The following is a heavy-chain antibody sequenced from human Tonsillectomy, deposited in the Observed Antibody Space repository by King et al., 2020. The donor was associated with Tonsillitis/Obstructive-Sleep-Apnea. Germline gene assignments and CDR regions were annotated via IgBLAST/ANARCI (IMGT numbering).Heavy chain of an antibody. CDR3: ARMRGSGGSWRDYYYMDV. D-gene: IGHD2-15*01. V-gene: IGHV4-39*01. CDR1: GGSISSSSYY. CDR2: IYYSGST. Sequence: QLQESGPGLVKPSETLSLTCTVSGGSISSSSYYWGWIRQPPGKGLEWIGSIYYSGSTYYNPSLKSRVTISVDTSKNQFSLKLSSVTAADTAVYYCARMRGSGGSWRDYYYMDVWGKGTTVTVSS. J-gene: IGHJ6*03.